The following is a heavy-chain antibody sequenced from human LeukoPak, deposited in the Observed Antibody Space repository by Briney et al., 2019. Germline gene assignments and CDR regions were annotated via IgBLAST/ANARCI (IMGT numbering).Heavy chain of an antibody. J-gene: IGHJ5*02. Sequence: PGGPLRLFCAASGHPFSRYAMNWAPQAPGKGLEWVSTSTGSGCSTYYADSVKGRFTISRDKSNNTLYLVMNSLRAEDTAVYYCAKTKATVSVTWFDPWGQGTLVTVSS. CDR1: GHPFSRYA. CDR2: STGSGCST. D-gene: IGHD1-1*01. CDR3: AKTKATVSVTWFDP. V-gene: IGHV3-23*01.